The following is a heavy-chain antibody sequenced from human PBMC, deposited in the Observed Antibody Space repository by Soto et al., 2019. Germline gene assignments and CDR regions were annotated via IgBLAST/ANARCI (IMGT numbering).Heavy chain of an antibody. D-gene: IGHD6-13*01. J-gene: IGHJ6*02. V-gene: IGHV5-51*01. Sequence: GETLNISCKGSGYSFTSYWIGWVRQMPGKGLEWMGTIYPGDSDTRYSPSFQGQVTISADKSISTAYLQWSSLKASDTAMYYCARTAAAGKNYYGIDVWGQRTTVTVSS. CDR1: GYSFTSYW. CDR3: ARTAAAGKNYYGIDV. CDR2: IYPGDSDT.